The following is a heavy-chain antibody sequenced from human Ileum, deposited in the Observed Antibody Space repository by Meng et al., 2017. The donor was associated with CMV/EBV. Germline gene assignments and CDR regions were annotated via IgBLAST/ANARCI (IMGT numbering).Heavy chain of an antibody. Sequence: GEALKISWAASGFTFSSYSMNWVRQAPGKGLEWVSSISSSSRYIYYADSGKGRFTISRDNAKNSLYLQMNSLRAEDTAVYYCATHSPIAAAGRTSHYWGQGTMVTVSS. D-gene: IGHD6-13*01. J-gene: IGHJ4*02. V-gene: IGHV3-21*01. CDR2: ISSSSRYI. CDR1: GFTFSSYS. CDR3: ATHSPIAAAGRTSHY.